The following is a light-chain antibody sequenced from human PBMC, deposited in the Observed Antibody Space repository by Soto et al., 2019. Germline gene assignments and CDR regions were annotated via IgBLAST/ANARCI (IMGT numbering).Light chain of an antibody. Sequence: DMQKTRSPAPLSSSVGYRVTITCRASQGISSWLAWYQQKPEKAPKSLIYAASSLQSGVPSRFSGSGSGTDFTLTISSLQPEDFATYYCQQYNSYPQTFGPGTRLEI. CDR2: AAS. V-gene: IGKV1D-16*01. CDR1: QGISSW. CDR3: QQYNSYPQT. J-gene: IGKJ5*01.